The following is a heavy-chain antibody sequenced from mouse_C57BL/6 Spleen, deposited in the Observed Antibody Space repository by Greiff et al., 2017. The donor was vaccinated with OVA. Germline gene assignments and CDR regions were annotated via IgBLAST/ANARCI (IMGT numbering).Heavy chain of an antibody. D-gene: IGHD1-1*01. CDR3: ARSSSYGYFDV. J-gene: IGHJ1*03. Sequence: EVMLVESGGGLVQPGGSLSLSCAASGFTFTDYYMSWVRQPPGKALEWLGFIRNKANGYTTEYSVSVKGRFTISRDNSQSILYLQMNARGAEDSATYYCARSSSYGYFDVWGTGTTVTVSS. V-gene: IGHV7-3*01. CDR2: IRNKANGYTT. CDR1: GFTFTDYY.